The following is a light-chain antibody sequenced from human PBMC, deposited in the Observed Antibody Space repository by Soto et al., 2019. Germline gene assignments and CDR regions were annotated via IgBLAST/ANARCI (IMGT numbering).Light chain of an antibody. Sequence: DIQMTQSPSTLAAPVGDSVTITCRAIQSLSVWLAWYQQKAGKAPNLLIYKASRLESRVPSSFSGSGSGTEFTLTISSLQPDDFATYYCQHYNSHSEAFGQGTKVDIK. V-gene: IGKV1-5*03. J-gene: IGKJ1*01. CDR3: QHYNSHSEA. CDR2: KAS. CDR1: QSLSVW.